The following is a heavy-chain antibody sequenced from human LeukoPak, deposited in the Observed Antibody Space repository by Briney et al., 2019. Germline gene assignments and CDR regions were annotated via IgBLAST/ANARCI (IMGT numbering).Heavy chain of an antibody. CDR3: ARVRWFGELLISYYFDY. D-gene: IGHD3-10*01. CDR1: GGSISSSSYY. J-gene: IGHJ4*02. CDR2: IYYSGST. V-gene: IGHV4-39*07. Sequence: SETLSLTCTVSGGSISSSSYYWGWIRQPPGKGLEWIGSIYYSGSTYYNPSLKSRVTISVDTSKNQFSLKLSSVTAADTAVYYCARVRWFGELLISYYFDYWGQGTLVTVSS.